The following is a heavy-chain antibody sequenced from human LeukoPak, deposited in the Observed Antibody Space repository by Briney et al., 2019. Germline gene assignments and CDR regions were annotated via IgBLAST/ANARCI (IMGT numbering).Heavy chain of an antibody. CDR1: GGSISSYY. D-gene: IGHD6-13*01. CDR3: ASGYSSSEWDY. CDR2: IYSSGST. V-gene: IGHV4-39*07. Sequence: SETLSLTCTVSGGSISSYYWGWIRQPPGKGLEWIGSIYSSGSTYYSPSLKSRVTISVDTSKNQFSLKLSSVTAADTAVYYCASGYSSSEWDYWGQGTLVTVSS. J-gene: IGHJ4*02.